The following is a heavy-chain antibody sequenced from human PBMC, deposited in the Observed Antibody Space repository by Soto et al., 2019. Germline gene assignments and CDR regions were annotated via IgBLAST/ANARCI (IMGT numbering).Heavy chain of an antibody. CDR1: GHTFTGLY. Sequence: ASVKVSCKASGHTFTGLYIHWVRLAPGQGLEWMGWINPNSGGTNYAEKFQGRVTMTRDTSISTAYMELSSLRSDDTAVYYCARDHGWWSFDYWGQGALVTVSS. CDR3: ARDHGWWSFDY. J-gene: IGHJ4*02. D-gene: IGHD2-8*02. CDR2: INPNSGGT. V-gene: IGHV1-2*02.